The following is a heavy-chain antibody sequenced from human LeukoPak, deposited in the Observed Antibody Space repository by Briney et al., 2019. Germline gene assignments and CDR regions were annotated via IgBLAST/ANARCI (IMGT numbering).Heavy chain of an antibody. CDR3: ARVNYYDSSGYSAFDI. Sequence: SQTLSLTCAISGDSVSSNSAAWNWLRQSPSRGLEWLGRTYYRSKWYNDYAVSVKSRITINPDTSKNQFSLQLNSVTPEDTAVYYCARVNYYDSSGYSAFDIWGQGTMVTVSS. V-gene: IGHV6-1*01. D-gene: IGHD3-22*01. CDR1: GDSVSSNSAA. CDR2: TYYRSKWYN. J-gene: IGHJ3*02.